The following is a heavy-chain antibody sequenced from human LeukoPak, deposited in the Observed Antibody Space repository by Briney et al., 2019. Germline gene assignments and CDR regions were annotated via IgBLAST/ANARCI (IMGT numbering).Heavy chain of an antibody. D-gene: IGHD3-22*01. Sequence: PSETLSLTCTVSGGSVSRGSHYWGWIRQRPGLGLEWIGYINYSGGTHYNPSLEGRASISVDTSTYQFSLRLNSVTAADTAVYYCARAHYDSGRFAWGPKTYYYGMDVWGQGTTVTVSS. CDR1: GGSVSRGSHY. V-gene: IGHV4-31*03. J-gene: IGHJ6*02. CDR2: INYSGGT. CDR3: ARAHYDSGRFAWGPKTYYYGMDV.